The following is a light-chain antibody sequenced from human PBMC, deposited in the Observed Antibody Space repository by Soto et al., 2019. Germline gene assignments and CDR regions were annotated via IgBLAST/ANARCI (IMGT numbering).Light chain of an antibody. CDR3: QQYGSSPMYT. V-gene: IGKV3-20*01. CDR1: QSIRSTY. CDR2: GAS. Sequence: PGDRATLSCRASQSIRSTYLAWYQQRPGQPPRILIYGASNRAPGIPDKFSGSGSGTDFTLTISRLEPEDFAVYYCQQYGSSPMYTFGQGTKLEIK. J-gene: IGKJ2*01.